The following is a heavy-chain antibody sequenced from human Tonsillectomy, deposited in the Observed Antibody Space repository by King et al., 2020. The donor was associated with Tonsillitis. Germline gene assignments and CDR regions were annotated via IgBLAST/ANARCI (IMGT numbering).Heavy chain of an antibody. D-gene: IGHD4-17*01. CDR2: IDPSDSYN. J-gene: IGHJ4*02. CDR3: ATLRASGTYGTDEDDY. Sequence: VQLVESGAEVKKPGESLRISCRGSGYSFTTYWISWVRQMPGKGLEWMGRIDPSDSYNYYNPSFQGHVTIPADKSISTAYLQWSSLKASDTAMYYCATLRASGTYGTDEDDYWGQGTLVTVSS. V-gene: IGHV5-10-1*03. CDR1: GYSFTTYW.